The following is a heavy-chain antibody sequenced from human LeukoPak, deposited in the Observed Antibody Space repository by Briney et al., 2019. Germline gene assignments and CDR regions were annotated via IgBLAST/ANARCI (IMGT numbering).Heavy chain of an antibody. CDR3: ARLTVTTLLDY. J-gene: IGHJ4*02. V-gene: IGHV1-18*01. CDR1: GYTFTRYG. Sequence: ASVKVSCKASGYTFTRYGISWVRQTPGQGLEWMGWISAYNGNTNYAQKLQGRVTMNTDTSTSTAYMELRSLRSDDTAVYYCARLTVTTLLDYWGQGTLVTVSS. CDR2: ISAYNGNT. D-gene: IGHD1-7*01.